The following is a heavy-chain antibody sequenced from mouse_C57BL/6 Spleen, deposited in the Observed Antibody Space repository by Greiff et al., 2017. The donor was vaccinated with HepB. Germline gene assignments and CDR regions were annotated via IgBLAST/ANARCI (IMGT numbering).Heavy chain of an antibody. J-gene: IGHJ3*01. CDR2: IHPSASDT. D-gene: IGHD4-1*01. V-gene: IGHV1-74*01. CDR1: GYTFTSYW. CDR3: AIEWPTGGFAY. Sequence: VQLQQPGAELVKPGASVKVSCKASGYTFTSYWMHWVKQRPGQGLEWIGRIHPSASDTNYNQKFKGKATLTVDKSSSTAYMQLSSLTSEDSAVYYCAIEWPTGGFAYWGQGTLVTVSA.